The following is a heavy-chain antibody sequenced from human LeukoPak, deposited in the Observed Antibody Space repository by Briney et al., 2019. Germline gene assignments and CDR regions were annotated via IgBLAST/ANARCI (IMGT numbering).Heavy chain of an antibody. D-gene: IGHD1-26*01. V-gene: IGHV4-59*08. Sequence: SETLSLTCTVSGVPISIYYWSWIRQPPGKGLECIGYIFYSGNTIYNPSLRSRVTISADTSKNHFSLRLRSVTAADTAVYYCARLAAISGSDYPDDWGQGTLVTVSS. J-gene: IGHJ4*02. CDR2: IFYSGNT. CDR1: GVPISIYY. CDR3: ARLAAISGSDYPDD.